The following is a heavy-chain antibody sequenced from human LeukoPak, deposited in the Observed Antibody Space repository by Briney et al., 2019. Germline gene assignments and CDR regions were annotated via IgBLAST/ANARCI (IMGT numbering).Heavy chain of an antibody. CDR2: IYADSTTT. Sequence: GGSLRLSCAASGFTVSNSYMTWVRQAPGTGLEWVSLIYADSTTTSHADSVKGRFTISRDNSKNTLYLQMNSLRAEDTAVYYCARGGRFSYGLPYWGQGTLVTVSS. D-gene: IGHD5-18*01. V-gene: IGHV3-53*01. CDR3: ARGGRFSYGLPY. CDR1: GFTVSNSY. J-gene: IGHJ4*02.